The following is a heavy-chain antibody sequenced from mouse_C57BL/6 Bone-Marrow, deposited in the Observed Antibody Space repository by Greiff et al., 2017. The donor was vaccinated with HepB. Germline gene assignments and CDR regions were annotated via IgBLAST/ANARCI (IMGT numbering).Heavy chain of an antibody. V-gene: IGHV1-64*01. D-gene: IGHD3-2*02. J-gene: IGHJ2*01. CDR3: ARGSSGYLYFDY. CDR2: IHPNSGST. Sequence: VQLQQPGAELVKPGASVKLSCKASGYTFTSYWMHWVKQRPGQGLEWIGMIHPNSGSTNYNEKFKSKATLTVDKSSSTAYMQLSSLTSEDSAVYYCARGSSGYLYFDYWGQGTTLTVSS. CDR1: GYTFTSYW.